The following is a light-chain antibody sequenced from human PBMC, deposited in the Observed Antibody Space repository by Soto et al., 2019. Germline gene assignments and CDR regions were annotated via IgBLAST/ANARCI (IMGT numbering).Light chain of an antibody. CDR2: GNN. CDR3: QSYDNSLVVV. J-gene: IGLJ2*01. Sequence: QSVLTQPPSVSGAPGQMVSISCIGSSSNIGAGYDVHWYQQLPGTAPRLLISGNNNRPSGVPDRFSGSRSGTSASLAITGLQAEDEADYYCQSYDNSLVVVFGGGTKLTVL. CDR1: SSNIGAGYD. V-gene: IGLV1-40*01.